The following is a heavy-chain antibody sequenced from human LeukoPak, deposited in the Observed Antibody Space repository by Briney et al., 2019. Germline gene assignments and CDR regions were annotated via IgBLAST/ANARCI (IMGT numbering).Heavy chain of an antibody. D-gene: IGHD5-12*01. CDR2: INPNSGGT. CDR1: GYTFTGYY. CDR3: ARVGRQGGYDPESWYFDL. Sequence: ASVKVSCKASGYTFTGYYMHWVRQAPGQGLEWMGWINPNSGGTNYAQKFQGRVTMTRDTSISTAYMELSRLRSDDTAVYYCARVGRQGGYDPESWYFDLWGRGTLVTVSS. J-gene: IGHJ2*01. V-gene: IGHV1-2*02.